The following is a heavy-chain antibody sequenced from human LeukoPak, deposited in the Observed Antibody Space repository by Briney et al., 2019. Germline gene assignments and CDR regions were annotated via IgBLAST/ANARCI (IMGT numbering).Heavy chain of an antibody. V-gene: IGHV3-30-3*01. CDR1: GFTFSSNT. D-gene: IGHD4-17*01. Sequence: PGGSLRLSCAASGFTFSSNTMHWVRQAPGKGLEWVAATSYDGSNQHYADSVKGRFTISRDNSKKTLYLQMSRLSAEDTAVYYCARNPYGDYYFDYWGQGTLVTVSS. J-gene: IGHJ4*02. CDR3: ARNPYGDYYFDY. CDR2: TSYDGSNQ.